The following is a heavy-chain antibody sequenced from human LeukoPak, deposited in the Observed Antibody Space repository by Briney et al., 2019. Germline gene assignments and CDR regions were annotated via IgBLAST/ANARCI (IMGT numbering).Heavy chain of an antibody. CDR2: INSDGSST. Sequence: GGSLRLSCAASGFTFSSYWMHWVRHAPGKGLVWVSRINSDGSSTSYADSVKGRFTISRDNAKNTLYLQMNSLRAEDTAVYYCAKLSSGGYGSGSYYNFDYWGQGTLVTVSS. CDR1: GFTFSSYW. CDR3: AKLSSGGYGSGSYYNFDY. J-gene: IGHJ4*02. D-gene: IGHD3-10*01. V-gene: IGHV3-74*01.